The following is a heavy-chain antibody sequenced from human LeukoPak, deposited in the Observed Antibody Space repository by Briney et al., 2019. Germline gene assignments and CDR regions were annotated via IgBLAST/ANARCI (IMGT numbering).Heavy chain of an antibody. D-gene: IGHD3-3*01. Sequence: SETLSLTCAVSGGSISSGGYSWSWIRQPPGKGLEWIGYISFSGRTNYNPSLKTRLTISVHTSKSHFSLKLSSVTAADTAVYYCARHMYDFWSGYHHPIFDYWGQGTLVTVSS. CDR2: ISFSGRT. V-gene: IGHV4-61*03. CDR3: ARHMYDFWSGYHHPIFDY. CDR1: GGSISSGGYS. J-gene: IGHJ4*02.